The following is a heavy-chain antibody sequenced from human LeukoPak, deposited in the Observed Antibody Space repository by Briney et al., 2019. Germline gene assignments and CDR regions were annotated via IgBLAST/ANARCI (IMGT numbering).Heavy chain of an antibody. V-gene: IGHV1-18*01. CDR3: ARDHSSSGQLFDY. Sequence: ASVKVSCKASGYTFTTYGFSWVRQAPGQGLEWMGWISAYNGNTNYAQKLQGRVTMTTETSTSTAYMELRSLRSDDTAVYYCARDHSSSGQLFDYWRQGPLVTVSS. D-gene: IGHD6-13*01. CDR1: GYTFTTYG. CDR2: ISAYNGNT. J-gene: IGHJ4*02.